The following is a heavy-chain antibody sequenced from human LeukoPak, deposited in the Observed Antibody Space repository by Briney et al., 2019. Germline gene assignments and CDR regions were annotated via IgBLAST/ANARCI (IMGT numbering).Heavy chain of an antibody. V-gene: IGHV3-7*03. Sequence: GGSLRLSCAASGFTFSSYWMSWVRQAPGKGLEWVANIKQGGSEKYYVDSVKGRFTISRDNAKNSLYLQMNSLRAEDTAVYYCARDGGGDIVVVPAVDFDYWGQGALVTVSS. CDR3: ARDGGGDIVVVPAVDFDY. CDR1: GFTFSSYW. J-gene: IGHJ4*02. CDR2: IKQGGSEK. D-gene: IGHD2-2*01.